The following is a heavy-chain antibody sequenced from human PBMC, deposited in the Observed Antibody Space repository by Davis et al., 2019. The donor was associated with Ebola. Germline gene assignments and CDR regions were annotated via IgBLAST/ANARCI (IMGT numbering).Heavy chain of an antibody. Sequence: PSETLSLTCAVYGGSFSGYYWSWIRQPPGKGLEWIGEINHSGSTNYNPSLKSRVTISVDTSKNQFSLKLSSVTAADTAVYYCASGWCSSTSSPPMDVWGKGTTVTISS. CDR1: GGSFSGYY. CDR3: ASGWCSSTSSPPMDV. D-gene: IGHD2-2*01. J-gene: IGHJ6*03. CDR2: INHSGST. V-gene: IGHV4-34*01.